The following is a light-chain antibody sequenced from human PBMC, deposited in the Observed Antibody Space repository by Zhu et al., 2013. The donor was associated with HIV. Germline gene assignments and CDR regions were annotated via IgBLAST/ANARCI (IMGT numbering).Light chain of an antibody. J-gene: IGKJ4*01. V-gene: IGKV3-11*01. CDR2: DAS. CDR1: QSVTSSH. CDR3: QQRSNWPLT. Sequence: EIVLTQSPGTMSLSPGERATLSCRASQSVTSSHLAWYQQNPGQAPRLLIYDASNRATGIPARFSGSGSGTDFTLTISSLEPEDFAVYYCQQRSNWPLTFGGGTKVEIK.